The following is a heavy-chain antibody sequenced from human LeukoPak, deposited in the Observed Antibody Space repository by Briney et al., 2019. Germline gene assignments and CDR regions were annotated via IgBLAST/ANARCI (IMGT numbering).Heavy chain of an antibody. Sequence: GGSLRLSCAASGFIVSSNYMSWVRQAPGKGLEWVSVIYSGGSTHYADSVKGRFTISRDNSKNTLYLQMNSLRAEDTAVYYCARVQRTTMVDYWGQGTLVTVSS. V-gene: IGHV3-53*01. D-gene: IGHD3-10*01. J-gene: IGHJ4*02. CDR2: IYSGGST. CDR3: ARVQRTTMVDY. CDR1: GFIVSSNY.